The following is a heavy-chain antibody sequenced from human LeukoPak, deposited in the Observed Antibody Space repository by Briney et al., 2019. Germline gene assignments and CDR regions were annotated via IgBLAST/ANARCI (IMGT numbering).Heavy chain of an antibody. CDR2: ISSSGSAI. CDR1: GFTFSDYY. J-gene: IGHJ6*02. Sequence: PGGSLRLSCAASGFTFSDYYMSWIRQAPGKGLEWVSYISSSGSAIYYADSVKGRFTISRDNAKNSLYLQMNSLRAKDTAVYYCARDQKYSYGYYYYGMDVWGQGTTVTVSS. D-gene: IGHD5-18*01. V-gene: IGHV3-11*01. CDR3: ARDQKYSYGYYYYGMDV.